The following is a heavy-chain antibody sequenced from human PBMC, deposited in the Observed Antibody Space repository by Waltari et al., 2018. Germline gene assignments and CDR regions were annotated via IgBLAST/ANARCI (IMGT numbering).Heavy chain of an antibody. V-gene: IGHV3-21*01. Sequence: EVQLVESGGGLVKPGGSLRLSCAASGFTFSSYSMNWVRQAPGKGLEWVSSISSTSVYIYYADSLKGRFTIARDNAKNSLYLQMNSLRAEDTAVYYCARETSGWYLDSWGQGTLVTVSS. D-gene: IGHD6-19*01. CDR3: ARETSGWYLDS. CDR2: ISSTSVYI. CDR1: GFTFSSYS. J-gene: IGHJ4*02.